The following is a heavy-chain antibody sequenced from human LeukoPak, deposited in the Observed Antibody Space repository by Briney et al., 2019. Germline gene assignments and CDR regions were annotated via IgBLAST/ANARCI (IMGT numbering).Heavy chain of an antibody. CDR1: SGSISRYY. Sequence: SETLSLTCTISSGSISRYYWSWIRQPAGKGLEWIGRTYTSGSTNYNPSLKSRVTMSVDTSKNQFSLKLSSVTAADTAVYYCARLYCSSTSCPHWGQGTLVTVSS. CDR2: TYTSGST. V-gene: IGHV4-4*07. D-gene: IGHD2-2*01. CDR3: ARLYCSSTSCPH. J-gene: IGHJ4*02.